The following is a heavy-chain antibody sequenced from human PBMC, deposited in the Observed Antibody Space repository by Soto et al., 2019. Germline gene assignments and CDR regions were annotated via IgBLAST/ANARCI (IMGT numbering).Heavy chain of an antibody. CDR3: AKKGLRALNSYCGGGSCPYALDI. CDR1: GFTFGSYA. V-gene: IGHV3-23*01. Sequence: EVQLLESGGGLVQPGGSLRLSCAASGFTFGSYAMNWVRQAPGKGLEWVSTIRGGGDGTYYADSVKGRFTIARDNSKNTPYLKMKSLRAEDTAVYYCAKKGLRALNSYCGGGSCPYALDIWGQGTMVTVSS. J-gene: IGHJ3*02. CDR2: IRGGGDGT. D-gene: IGHD2-15*01.